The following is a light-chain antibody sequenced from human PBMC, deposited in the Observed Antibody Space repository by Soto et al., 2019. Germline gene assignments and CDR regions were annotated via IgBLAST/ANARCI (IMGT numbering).Light chain of an antibody. CDR3: QQYSSYWT. CDR2: AAS. CDR1: QSISTW. Sequence: DTQMTQSPSTLSASIGDRVTITCRASQSISTWLAWYQQKPGKAPKLLIYAASTLENGVPTRFSGTGSETEFTLTVSSLQPDDFATYYCQQYSSYWTFAQGTKVDIK. J-gene: IGKJ1*01. V-gene: IGKV1-5*01.